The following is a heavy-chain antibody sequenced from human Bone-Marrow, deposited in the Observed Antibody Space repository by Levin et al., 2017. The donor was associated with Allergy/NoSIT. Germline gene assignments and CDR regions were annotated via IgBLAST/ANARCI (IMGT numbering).Heavy chain of an antibody. CDR1: GFTFSNYA. V-gene: IGHV3-23*01. CDR3: ARLHQDPDDYWSEYHQYYFDY. Sequence: PGGSLRLSCAASGFTFSNYATSWVRQAXGKGLEWVSGISGSGDESYYADSVKGRFTISRDNSKKTLYLHVSSLRAEDTAVYYCARLHQDPDDYWSEYHQYYFDYWGRGTLVTVSS. J-gene: IGHJ4*02. D-gene: IGHD3-3*01. CDR2: ISGSGDES.